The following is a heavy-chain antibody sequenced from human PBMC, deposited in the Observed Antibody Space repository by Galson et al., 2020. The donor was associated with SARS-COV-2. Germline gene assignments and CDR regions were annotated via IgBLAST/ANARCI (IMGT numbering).Heavy chain of an antibody. CDR2: ISGSSSTI. V-gene: IGHV3-11*01. CDR1: GFTFSDYA. J-gene: IGHJ4*02. D-gene: IGHD3-10*01. CDR3: ARYYCGSGYWIDY. Sequence: KIGESLKIPCAGSGFTFSDYAMTWLRQAPGKEKERVSFISGSSSTIYYSDSVKGRFTISRDNARNSLYLQMNSLRAEDTALDYCARYYCGSGYWIDYWGQGSLLSVSS.